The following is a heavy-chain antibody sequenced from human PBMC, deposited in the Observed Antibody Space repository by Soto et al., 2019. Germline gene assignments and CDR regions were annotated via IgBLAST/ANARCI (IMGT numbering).Heavy chain of an antibody. J-gene: IGHJ4*02. D-gene: IGHD5-12*01. CDR2: IYYSGST. V-gene: IGHV4-59*08. CDR3: ARLPTRGYSGNEWHY. Sequence: SSETLSLTCTVSGGSISSYYWSWIRQPPGKGLEWIGSIYYSGSTNYNPSLKSRVTISVDTSKNQFSLKLSSVTAADTAVYYCARLPTRGYSGNEWHYWGQGPLVTVSS. CDR1: GGSISSYY.